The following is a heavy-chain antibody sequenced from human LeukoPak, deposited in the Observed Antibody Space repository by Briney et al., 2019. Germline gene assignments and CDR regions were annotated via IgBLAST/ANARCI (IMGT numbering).Heavy chain of an antibody. CDR2: INPSGANT. J-gene: IGHJ4*02. V-gene: IGHV1-46*01. D-gene: IGHD1-26*01. CDR1: GYTFTNFY. CDR3: AREVGIRGHFDY. Sequence: GASVTVSCTTSGYTFTNFYMHWVRQAPGQGLEWMGIINPSGANTGYAQKFQGRVTMTRDTSTSTVYMELSSLRSQGTAVYYCAREVGIRGHFDYWGRGTPVTVSS.